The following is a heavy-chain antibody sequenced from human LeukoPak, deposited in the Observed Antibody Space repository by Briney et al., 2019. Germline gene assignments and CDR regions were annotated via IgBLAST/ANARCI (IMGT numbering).Heavy chain of an antibody. V-gene: IGHV1-69*05. CDR1: GGTFSSYA. CDR2: VIPIFGTT. J-gene: IGHJ3*02. CDR3: ARGGLYCSSTSCSQGLDAFDI. D-gene: IGHD2-2*01. Sequence: SVKVSCKASGGTFSSYAISWVRQAPGQGLEWMGGVIPIFGTTHYAQKFQGRVTITTDESTSTAYMELSSLRSEDTAVYYCARGGLYCSSTSCSQGLDAFDIWGQGTMVTVSS.